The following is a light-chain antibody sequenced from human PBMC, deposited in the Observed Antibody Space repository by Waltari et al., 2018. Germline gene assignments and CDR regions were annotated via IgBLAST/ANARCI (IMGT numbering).Light chain of an antibody. CDR2: LNSGGSH. CDR1: GGHSGYA. Sequence: QVVLTQSPSASASLGASVKLTCTLSGGHSGYAIAWQQQQPEKGPRSLMKLNSGGSHTKGDGIPDRFSGSSSGAERYLTISSLQSEDEADYYCQTWGTGIRVFGGGTRLTVL. CDR3: QTWGTGIRV. J-gene: IGLJ3*02. V-gene: IGLV4-69*01.